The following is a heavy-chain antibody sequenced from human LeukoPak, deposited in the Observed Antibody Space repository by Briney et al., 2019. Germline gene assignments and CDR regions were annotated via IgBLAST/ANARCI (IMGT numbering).Heavy chain of an antibody. CDR1: GGTFSSYA. Sequence: SVKVSCKASGGTFSSYAISWVRQAPGQGLEWMGGIIPIFGTANYAQKFQGRVTITADESTSTAYMELSSLRSEDTAVYYCAGGPYSSSWYFDYWGQGTLVTVSS. CDR3: AGGPYSSSWYFDY. D-gene: IGHD6-13*01. V-gene: IGHV1-69*01. J-gene: IGHJ4*02. CDR2: IIPIFGTA.